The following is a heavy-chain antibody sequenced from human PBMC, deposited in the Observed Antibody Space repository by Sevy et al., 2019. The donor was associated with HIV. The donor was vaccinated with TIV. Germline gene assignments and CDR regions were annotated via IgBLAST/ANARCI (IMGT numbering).Heavy chain of an antibody. J-gene: IGHJ4*02. V-gene: IGHV1-18*01. CDR1: GYTFTSYI. D-gene: IGHD2-15*01. Sequence: ASVKVSCKTSGYTFTSYIISWVRQAPGQGLEWMGWISPLNGDTKYVQKFQGRVTMSIDTSTSTAYMDLRSLRSDDTAVYYCARGYCTGGSCSPGGFWGQGPLVTVSS. CDR2: ISPLNGDT. CDR3: ARGYCTGGSCSPGGF.